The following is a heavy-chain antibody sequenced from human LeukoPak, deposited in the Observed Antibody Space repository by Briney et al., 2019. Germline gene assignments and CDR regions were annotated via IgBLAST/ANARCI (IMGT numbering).Heavy chain of an antibody. Sequence: PGGSLRLSCAPSGFTLSSYSMNWVRQAPGKGLDWVSYISSSSSNIYYADSVKGRFTISRDNAKNSLYLQMNSLRAEDTAVYYCARGYYYNRTGSPAYFDYWGQGTLVTVSS. CDR2: ISSSSSNI. D-gene: IGHD3-22*01. CDR1: GFTLSSYS. V-gene: IGHV3-48*01. J-gene: IGHJ4*02. CDR3: ARGYYYNRTGSPAYFDY.